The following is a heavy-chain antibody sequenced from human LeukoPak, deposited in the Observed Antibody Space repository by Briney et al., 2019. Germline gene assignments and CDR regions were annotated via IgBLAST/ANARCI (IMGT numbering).Heavy chain of an antibody. J-gene: IGHJ4*02. D-gene: IGHD3-22*01. CDR2: ISGSGGST. V-gene: IGHV3-23*01. CDR1: GFTFSSYA. Sequence: GWSLRLSCAASGFTFSSYAMSWVRQAPGKGLEWVSAISGSGGSTYYADSVKGRFTISRDNSKNTLYLQMNSLRAEDTAVYYCAKDRSHSSGYYYGPLDYWGQGTLVTVSS. CDR3: AKDRSHSSGYYYGPLDY.